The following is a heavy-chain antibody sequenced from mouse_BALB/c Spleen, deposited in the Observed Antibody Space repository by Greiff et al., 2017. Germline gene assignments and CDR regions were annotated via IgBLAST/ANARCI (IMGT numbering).Heavy chain of an antibody. CDR2: ISSGSSTI. J-gene: IGHJ1*01. D-gene: IGHD3-1*01. V-gene: IGHV5-17*02. Sequence: DVKLVESGGGLVQPGGSRKLSCAASGFTFSSFGMHWVRQAPEKGLEWVAYISSGSSTIYYADTVKGRFTISRDNPKNTLFLQMTSLRSEDTAMYYCAGSSGYYWDFDVGGAGTTVTVSS. CDR3: AGSSGYYWDFDV. CDR1: GFTFSSFG.